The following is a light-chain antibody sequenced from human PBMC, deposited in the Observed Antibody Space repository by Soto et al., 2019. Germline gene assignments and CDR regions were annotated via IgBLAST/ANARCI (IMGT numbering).Light chain of an antibody. CDR3: QQYVTSSWT. J-gene: IGKJ1*01. CDR1: QNVGSRY. CDR2: GTS. Sequence: EIVLTQSPGTLSLSPGERATLSCRASQNVGSRYLAWYQQKPGQAPRLLIYGTSNRATGIPDRYSGSGSGTDFSLTISSLEPGDLAVYYCQQYVTSSWTFGQGTKVEIK. V-gene: IGKV3-20*01.